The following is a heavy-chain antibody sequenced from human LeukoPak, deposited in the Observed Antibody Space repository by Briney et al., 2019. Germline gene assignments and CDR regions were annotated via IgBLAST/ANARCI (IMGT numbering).Heavy chain of an antibody. CDR1: GFTFSSYA. CDR3: ASSGWWNGAFDI. CDR2: ISSSGSTI. D-gene: IGHD6-19*01. J-gene: IGHJ3*02. Sequence: GGSLRLSCAASGFTFSSYAMSWVRQAPGKGLEWVSYISSSGSTIYYADSVKGRFTISGDNAKNSLYLQMNSLRVEDTALYHCASSGWWNGAFDIWGQGTMVTVSS. V-gene: IGHV3-48*04.